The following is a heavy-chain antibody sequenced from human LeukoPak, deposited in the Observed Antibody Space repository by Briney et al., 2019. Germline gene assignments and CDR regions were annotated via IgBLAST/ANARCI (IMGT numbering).Heavy chain of an antibody. D-gene: IGHD3-22*01. J-gene: IGHJ4*02. Sequence: PGRSLRPSCAASGFTFSSYGMHWVRQAPGKGLEWVAVISYDGSNQYYAVSVKGRFTISRDNSKNTLYLQMNSLRPDDTAVYFCAKGSHYYDSGGYYIEYWGQGTLVAVSS. CDR2: ISYDGSNQ. CDR3: AKGSHYYDSGGYYIEY. CDR1: GFTFSSYG. V-gene: IGHV3-30*18.